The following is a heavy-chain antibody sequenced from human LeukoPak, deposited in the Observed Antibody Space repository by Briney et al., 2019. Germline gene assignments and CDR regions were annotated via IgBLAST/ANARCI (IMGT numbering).Heavy chain of an antibody. CDR3: AKRLFGHSSSWYPAFLPDY. J-gene: IGHJ4*02. Sequence: GGSPRLSCAASGFTFSSYAMSWVRQAPGKGLEWVSAISGSGGSTYYADSVKGRFTISRDNSKNTLYLQMNSLRAEDTAVYYCAKRLFGHSSSWYPAFLPDYWGQGTLVTVSS. CDR1: GFTFSSYA. V-gene: IGHV3-23*01. CDR2: ISGSGGST. D-gene: IGHD6-13*01.